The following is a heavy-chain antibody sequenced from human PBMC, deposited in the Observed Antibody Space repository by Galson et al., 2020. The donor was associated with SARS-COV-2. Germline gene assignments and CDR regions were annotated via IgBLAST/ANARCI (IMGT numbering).Heavy chain of an antibody. CDR2: IWYDGSNK. Sequence: GGSLRLSCAASGFTFSSYGMHWVRQAPGKGLEWVAVIWYDGSNKYYADSVKGRFTISRDNSKNTLYLQMNSLRAEDTAVYYCAREIGSGSYLPYYYGMDVWGQGTTVTVSS. CDR3: AREIGSGSYLPYYYGMDV. CDR1: GFTFSSYG. D-gene: IGHD3-10*01. V-gene: IGHV3-33*01. J-gene: IGHJ6*02.